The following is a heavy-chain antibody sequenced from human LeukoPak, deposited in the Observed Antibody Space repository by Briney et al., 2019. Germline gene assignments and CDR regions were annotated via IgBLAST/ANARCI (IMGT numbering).Heavy chain of an antibody. J-gene: IGHJ5*01. CDR3: GGGSTYYDSGGQVPLDS. D-gene: IGHD3-22*01. CDR2: ISSSSSTI. CDR1: GFTFSTYS. Sequence: GGSLRLSCAASGFTFSTYSMNWVRQAPGKGLEWVSYISSSSSTIYYADSVKGRFTISRDNAKNSLYLQMNSLRAEDTAVYYCGGGSTYYDSGGQVPLDSWGQGPLVTVSP. V-gene: IGHV3-48*01.